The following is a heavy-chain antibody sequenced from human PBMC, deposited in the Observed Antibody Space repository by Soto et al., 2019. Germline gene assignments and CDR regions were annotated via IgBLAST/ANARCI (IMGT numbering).Heavy chain of an antibody. Sequence: SETLSLTCAVSGGSISSGGYSWSWIRQPPGKGLEWIGYIYHSGSTYYNPSLKSRVTISVDRSKNQFSLKLSSVTAADTAVYYCARVVVVATGGWLDPWGQGTLVTVSS. CDR3: ARVVVVATGGWLDP. J-gene: IGHJ5*02. CDR2: IYHSGST. V-gene: IGHV4-30-2*01. CDR1: GGSISSGGYS. D-gene: IGHD2-15*01.